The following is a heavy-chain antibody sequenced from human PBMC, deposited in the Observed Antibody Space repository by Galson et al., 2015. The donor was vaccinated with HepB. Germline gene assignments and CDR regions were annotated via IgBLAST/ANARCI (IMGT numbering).Heavy chain of an antibody. CDR1: GYTFTNYG. J-gene: IGHJ4*01. D-gene: IGHD6-19*01. Sequence: SVKVSWKASGYTFTNYGISWVRQAPGQGLEWMGWISVYNGNTNYVQKFQGRVTMTTDTSKNTLFLQMNSLRADDTAIYFCAKVFPEKTDGWYRQALYYFDSWGHGTRVTVSS. CDR3: AKVFPEKTDGWYRQALYYFDS. CDR2: ISVYNGNT. V-gene: IGHV1-18*01.